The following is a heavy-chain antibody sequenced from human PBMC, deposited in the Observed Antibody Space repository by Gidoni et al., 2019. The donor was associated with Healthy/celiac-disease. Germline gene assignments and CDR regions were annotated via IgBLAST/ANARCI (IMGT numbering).Heavy chain of an antibody. CDR1: GVTVGSYA. CDR2: ICGSGGST. V-gene: IGHV3-23*01. CDR3: AKADLWGCSGGSCYPDY. D-gene: IGHD2-15*01. J-gene: IGHJ4*02. Sequence: EVQLLESGGGLAQPGGSLRLAGEASGVTVGSYAMSWVRQAPGKGLGWVSAICGSGGSTYSADSVKGRFTISRDNSKNTLYLQMNSLRAEDTAVYYCAKADLWGCSGGSCYPDYWGQGTLVTVSS.